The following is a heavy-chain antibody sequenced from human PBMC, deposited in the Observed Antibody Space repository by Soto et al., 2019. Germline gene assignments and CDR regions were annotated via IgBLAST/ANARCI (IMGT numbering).Heavy chain of an antibody. Sequence: QVQLVESGGGVVQPGRSLRLSCEASGFTFSSYGIHWVRQAPGKGLEWVAVMSYDGTNKYYTDSVKGRFTISRDNSKNTLELQMDSLRAEDTAVYYCAKESWDYGDYPDALDIWGQGTMVTVSS. CDR2: MSYDGTNK. V-gene: IGHV3-30*18. CDR1: GFTFSSYG. J-gene: IGHJ3*02. CDR3: AKESWDYGDYPDALDI. D-gene: IGHD4-17*01.